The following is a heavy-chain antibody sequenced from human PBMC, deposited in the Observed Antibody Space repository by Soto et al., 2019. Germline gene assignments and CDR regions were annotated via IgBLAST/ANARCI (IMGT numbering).Heavy chain of an antibody. CDR3: ARVGYSGYGYHDAFDI. V-gene: IGHV3-7*01. J-gene: IGHJ3*02. Sequence: EVQLVEPGGGLVQPGGSLRLSCAASGFTFSRYWMSWVRQAPGKGLEWVANIKEDGSEKLYVDSVKGRFTISRDNAKNSLYLQMNRLRAEDTAVYYCARVGYSGYGYHDAFDIWGQGTMVTVSS. CDR2: IKEDGSEK. D-gene: IGHD5-12*01. CDR1: GFTFSRYW.